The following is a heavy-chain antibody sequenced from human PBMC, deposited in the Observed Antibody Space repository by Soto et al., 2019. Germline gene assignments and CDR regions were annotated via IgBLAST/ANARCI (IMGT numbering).Heavy chain of an antibody. CDR3: ATALSWGQCDY. J-gene: IGHJ4*02. Sequence: EVQLVESGGGLVQPGGSLRLSCAASGFTFSSYWMHWVRQDAGKGLLWVSSIKTDGTVTQYADSVKGRFTVSRDNAKNTLYLQMTSLRAEDTAVYYFATALSWGQCDYWGQGALVTVSS. CDR1: GFTFSSYW. CDR2: IKTDGTVT. V-gene: IGHV3-74*03. D-gene: IGHD3-16*01.